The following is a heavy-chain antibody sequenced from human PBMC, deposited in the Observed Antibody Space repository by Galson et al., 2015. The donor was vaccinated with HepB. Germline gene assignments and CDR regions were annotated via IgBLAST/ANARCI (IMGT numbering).Heavy chain of an antibody. Sequence: SLRLSCAASGFTFSSYAMHWVRQAPGKGLEWVAVISYDGSNKYYADSVKGRFTISRDNSKNTLYLQMNSLRAEDTAVYYCARGGRSSCTGEYYYYYYMDVWGKGTTVTVSS. D-gene: IGHD6-13*01. V-gene: IGHV3-30-3*01. CDR2: ISYDGSNK. CDR3: ARGGRSSCTGEYYYYYYMDV. J-gene: IGHJ6*03. CDR1: GFTFSSYA.